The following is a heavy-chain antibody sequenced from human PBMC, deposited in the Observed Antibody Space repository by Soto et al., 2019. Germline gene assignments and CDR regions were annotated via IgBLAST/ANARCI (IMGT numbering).Heavy chain of an antibody. V-gene: IGHV1-46*01. D-gene: IGHD2-21*02. CDR3: ARGGHVVVVTAALDY. CDR1: GDTFTDYH. J-gene: IGHJ4*02. Sequence: QVQLMQSGAEVKKPGASVKVSCKASGDTFTDYHIHWVRQAPGQGLEWMGTVNPSGGHTTYAQHFLGRVTMTRDTSPSTLYMELTSLTSDDTAIYYCARGGHVVVVTAALDYWGQGTLVTVSS. CDR2: VNPSGGHT.